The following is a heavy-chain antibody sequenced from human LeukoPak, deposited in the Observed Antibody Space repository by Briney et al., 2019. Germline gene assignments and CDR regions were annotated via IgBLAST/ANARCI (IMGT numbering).Heavy chain of an antibody. J-gene: IGHJ4*02. V-gene: IGHV4-31*03. D-gene: IGHD3-10*01. CDR1: GGSISSGGYY. CDR2: IYYSGST. Sequence: PSETLSLSCTVSGGSISSGGYYWSWIRQHPGKGLEWIGDIYYSGSTYYNPSLKSRVTISVDTSKNQFSLKLSSVTAADTAVYYCASIATYYYGSGSYPRPDYWGQGTLVTVSS. CDR3: ASIATYYYGSGSYPRPDY.